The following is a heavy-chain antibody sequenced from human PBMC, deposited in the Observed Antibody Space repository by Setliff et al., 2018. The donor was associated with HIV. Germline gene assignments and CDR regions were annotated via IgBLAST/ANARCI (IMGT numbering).Heavy chain of an antibody. V-gene: IGHV4-59*01. CDR3: ARGRVFCDGDSCYHFDN. D-gene: IGHD2-21*02. CDR1: GGSISSYY. CDR2: IYYSGRT. Sequence: SETLSLTCTVSGGSISSYYWSWIRQSPGKGLEWLGYIYYSGRTNYNPSLKSRVTISVDTSKNQFSLTLNSVTAADTAIYYCARGRVFCDGDSCYHFDNWGQGILVTVSS. J-gene: IGHJ4*02.